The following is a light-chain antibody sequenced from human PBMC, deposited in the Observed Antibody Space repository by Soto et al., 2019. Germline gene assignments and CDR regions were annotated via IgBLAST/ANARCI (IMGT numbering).Light chain of an antibody. V-gene: IGKV3-20*01. J-gene: IGKJ2*01. CDR2: GAS. CDR3: QQCGRSPFT. CDR1: QRITNNF. Sequence: EIVLTQSPGALSLSPGERATLSCRASQRITNNFLAWFQQKPGLAPRLLIHGASTRASGVPGRFSGGGSGTDFFLTISRVEPEDFAVYYCQQCGRSPFTFGQGTKLQIK.